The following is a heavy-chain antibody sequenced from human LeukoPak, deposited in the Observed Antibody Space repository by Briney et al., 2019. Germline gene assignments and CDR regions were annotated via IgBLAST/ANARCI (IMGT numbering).Heavy chain of an antibody. Sequence: SETLSLTCTVSGDSITSGDYYWSWIRQHPGKGLEWIGYIYYSGSTYYNPSLKSRVTISVDTSKNQFSLKLSSVTAADTAVYYCARSGTRGVKGINDAFDIWGQGTMVTVSS. CDR1: GDSITSGDYY. V-gene: IGHV4-31*03. CDR3: ARSGTRGVKGINDAFDI. J-gene: IGHJ3*02. D-gene: IGHD1-14*01. CDR2: IYYSGST.